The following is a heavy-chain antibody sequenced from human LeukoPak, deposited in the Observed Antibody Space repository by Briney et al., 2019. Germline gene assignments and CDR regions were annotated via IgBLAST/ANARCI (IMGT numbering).Heavy chain of an antibody. CDR1: GFTFSSYA. D-gene: IGHD1-26*01. Sequence: GGSLRLSCAASGFTFSSYAMSWVRQAPGKGLEWVSAISGSGGSTYYADSVKGRFTISRDNSKNTLYLQMNGLRAEDTAVYYCAKNPSAVGATEDYWGQGTLVTVSS. V-gene: IGHV3-23*01. J-gene: IGHJ4*02. CDR3: AKNPSAVGATEDY. CDR2: ISGSGGST.